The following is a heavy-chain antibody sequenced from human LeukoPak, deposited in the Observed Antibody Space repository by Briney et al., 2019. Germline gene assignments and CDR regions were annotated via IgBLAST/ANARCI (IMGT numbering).Heavy chain of an antibody. V-gene: IGHV4-4*07. CDR1: GGSISSYY. Sequence: SETLSLTCTVSGGSISSYYWSWIRQPAGKGLEWIGRIYTSGSTNYNPSLKSRVTMSVDTSKNQFSLKLSSVTAADTAVYYCARGGLRYFDWLSYFDYWGQGTLVTVSS. D-gene: IGHD3-9*01. J-gene: IGHJ4*02. CDR3: ARGGLRYFDWLSYFDY. CDR2: IYTSGST.